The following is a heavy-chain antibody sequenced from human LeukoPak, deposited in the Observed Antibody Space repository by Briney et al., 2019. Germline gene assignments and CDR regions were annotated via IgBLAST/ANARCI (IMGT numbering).Heavy chain of an antibody. V-gene: IGHV3-74*01. D-gene: IGHD1-14*01. Sequence: GGSLRLSCAASGFTFSSYWMHWARQVPGKGLVWVSRLNSDGGITTYADSVKGRFTISRDNAKNTLYLQMNSLRAEDTALYYCARGHLTTIFDYWGQGALVTVSS. CDR3: ARGHLTTIFDY. CDR1: GFTFSSYW. J-gene: IGHJ4*02. CDR2: LNSDGGIT.